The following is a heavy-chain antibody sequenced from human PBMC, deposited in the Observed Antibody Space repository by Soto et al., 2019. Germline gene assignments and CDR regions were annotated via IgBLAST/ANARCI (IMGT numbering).Heavy chain of an antibody. CDR1: GGNFNSHN. CDR3: GIDTTTFPYYYGMDV. CDR2: IIPTLGKP. D-gene: IGHD3-16*01. Sequence: VQLVQSGAEVKKPGSSVKVSCKASGGNFNSHNINWVRQAPGQGLEWMGRIIPTLGKPNYAQKFQGRVTISADTSTSTAYMELSSLNSDDTAVYYCGIDTTTFPYYYGMDVWGQGTTVTVSS. V-gene: IGHV1-69*08. J-gene: IGHJ6*02.